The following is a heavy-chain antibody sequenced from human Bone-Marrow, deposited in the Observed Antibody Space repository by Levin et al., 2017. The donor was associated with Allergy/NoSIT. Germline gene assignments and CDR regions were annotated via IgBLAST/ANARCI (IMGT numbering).Heavy chain of an antibody. V-gene: IGHV3-49*04. CDR1: GFIFSDYS. CDR3: TRDGGTLDY. Sequence: GGSLRLSCQGSGFIFSDYSMGWARQAPGKGPEWIGFIRSKPFGGTTQYATSLKGRFIISRDDSKGLAYLQMNGLKTEDTAVYYCTRDGGTLDYWGQGTLVTVSS. CDR2: IRSKPFGGTT. J-gene: IGHJ4*02.